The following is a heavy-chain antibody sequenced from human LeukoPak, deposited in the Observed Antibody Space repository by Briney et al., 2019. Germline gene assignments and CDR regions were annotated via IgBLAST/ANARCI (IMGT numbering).Heavy chain of an antibody. CDR3: ARDSLSSSWYTGAFDI. Sequence: PGGSLRLSCAASGFTVSSNYMSWVRQAPGKGLEWVSVIYSGGSTYYADSVKGRFTISRDNSKNTLYLQMNSLRAEDTAVYYCARDSLSSSWYTGAFDIWGQGTMVTVSS. CDR2: IYSGGST. D-gene: IGHD6-13*01. V-gene: IGHV3-66*01. CDR1: GFTVSSNY. J-gene: IGHJ3*02.